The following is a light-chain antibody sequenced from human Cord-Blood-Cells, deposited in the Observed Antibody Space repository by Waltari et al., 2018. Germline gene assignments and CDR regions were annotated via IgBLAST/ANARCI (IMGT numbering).Light chain of an antibody. CDR1: QSVSSSY. J-gene: IGKJ3*01. Sequence: ELVLTQSPGTLSLSPGERATLSCRASQSVSSSYLAWYQQKPGQAPRLLIHGASSRATGIPDRFSGSGSGTDFTLTISRLEPEDFAVYYCQQYGSSFTFGPGTKVDIK. CDR3: QQYGSSFT. CDR2: GAS. V-gene: IGKV3-20*01.